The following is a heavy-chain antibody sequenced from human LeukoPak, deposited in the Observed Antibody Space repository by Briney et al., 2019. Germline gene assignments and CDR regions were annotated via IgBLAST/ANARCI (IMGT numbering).Heavy chain of an antibody. J-gene: IGHJ4*02. V-gene: IGHV1-18*01. CDR1: GYTFTSYG. D-gene: IGHD5-24*01. Sequence: ASVKVSCKASGYTFTSYGISWVRQAPGQGLEWMGWISAYNGNTNYAQKLQGRVTMTTGTSTSTAYMELRSLRSDDTAVYYCARDRRGRWLQFSPLDYWGQGTLVTVSS. CDR3: ARDRRGRWLQFSPLDY. CDR2: ISAYNGNT.